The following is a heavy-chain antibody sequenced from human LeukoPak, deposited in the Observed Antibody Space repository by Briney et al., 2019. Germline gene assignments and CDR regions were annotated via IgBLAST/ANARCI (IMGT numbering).Heavy chain of an antibody. V-gene: IGHV1-69*13. Sequence: GASVKVSCKASGGTFSSYAISWVRQAPGQGLEWMGGIIPIFGTANYAQKFQGRVTITADESTSTAYMELSSLRSEDTAVYYCARSEVSGDPCFDYWGQGTLVTVSS. CDR3: ARSEVSGDPCFDY. D-gene: IGHD3-16*02. CDR2: IIPIFGTA. CDR1: GGTFSSYA. J-gene: IGHJ4*02.